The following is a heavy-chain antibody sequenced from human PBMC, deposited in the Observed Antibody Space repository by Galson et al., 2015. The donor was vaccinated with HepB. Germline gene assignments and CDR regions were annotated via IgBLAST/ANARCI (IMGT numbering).Heavy chain of an antibody. Sequence: LRLSCAASGFTFSSYGMHWVRPGPGKGVEWVAVISYDGSNKYHADSVKGRCTISRDNSKNTLYLQMDSLRAEDTAVYYCAKDGGLYRSRWYSGYYYYMDVWGKGTTVTVSS. CDR1: GFTFSSYG. V-gene: IGHV3-30*18. CDR2: ISYDGSNK. D-gene: IGHD6-13*01. CDR3: AKDGGLYRSRWYSGYYYYMDV. J-gene: IGHJ6*03.